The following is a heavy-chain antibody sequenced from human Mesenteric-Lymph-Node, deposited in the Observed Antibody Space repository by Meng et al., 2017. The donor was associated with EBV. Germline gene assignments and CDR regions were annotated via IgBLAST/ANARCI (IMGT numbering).Heavy chain of an antibody. CDR2: VHYSGLL. CDR3: AGGDYVNQFNY. Sequence: QMEETGTGLVTSSQTLSLTCTASGGSVDSGGYSWTWIRQSPEKGMEWVGYVHYSGLLYYNPSIATRVIISLEVSKNQISLKLTSVTAADTAVYYCAGGDYVNQFNYWGQGTLVTVSS. D-gene: IGHD4-17*01. CDR1: GGSVDSGGYS. V-gene: IGHV4-30-2*06. J-gene: IGHJ4*02.